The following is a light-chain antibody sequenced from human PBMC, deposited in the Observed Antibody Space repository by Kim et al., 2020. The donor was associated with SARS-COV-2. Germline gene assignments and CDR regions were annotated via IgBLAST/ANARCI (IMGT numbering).Light chain of an antibody. V-gene: IGKV1-39*01. CDR2: GAS. Sequence: ASVGDRVTITGRASQHIMSYLNWYQKQPGKAPKLLISGASTLETQVTSRFGGSGSGTDFTLTISGLQPEDSATYYCLQTFSTPLTFGPGTKVDIK. J-gene: IGKJ3*01. CDR1: QHIMSY. CDR3: LQTFSTPLT.